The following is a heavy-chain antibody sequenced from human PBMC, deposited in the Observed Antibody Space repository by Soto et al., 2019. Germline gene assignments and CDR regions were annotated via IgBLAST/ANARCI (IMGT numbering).Heavy chain of an antibody. CDR1: GVPFSSYS. Sequence: PGGPLRLSCAASGVPFSSYSVSWVRQAPGKGLEWVSAISGSGGSTYYADSVKGRFTISRDNSKNTLYLQMNSLRAEDTAVYYCAKDSRNYADYWGQGTLVTVSS. J-gene: IGHJ4*02. V-gene: IGHV3-23*01. CDR2: ISGSGGST. CDR3: AKDSRNYADY.